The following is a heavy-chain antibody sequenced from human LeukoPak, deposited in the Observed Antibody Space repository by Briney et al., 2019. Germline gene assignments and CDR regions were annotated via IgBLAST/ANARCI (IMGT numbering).Heavy chain of an antibody. CDR3: ALYSSGWNFDY. V-gene: IGHV1-18*01. J-gene: IGHJ4*02. CDR2: ISAYNGHT. CDR1: GYTFTSYG. D-gene: IGHD6-19*01. Sequence: ASVKVSCKASGYTFTSYGINWVRQAPGQGLEWMGWISAYNGHTNYAQNLQGRVTMTTDTSTNTAYMELRSLRSDDTAVYYCALYSSGWNFDYWGQGTLVIVSS.